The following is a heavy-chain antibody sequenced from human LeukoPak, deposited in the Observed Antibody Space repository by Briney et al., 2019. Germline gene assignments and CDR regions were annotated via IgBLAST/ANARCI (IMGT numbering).Heavy chain of an antibody. CDR3: ARAAEGDWLARHYYYYGMDV. J-gene: IGHJ6*02. CDR1: GGSISSYY. V-gene: IGHV4-59*12. Sequence: SETLSLTCTVSGGSISSYYWSWIRQPPGKGLEWIGYIYYSGSTNYNPSLKSRVTMSVDTSKNQFSLKLSSVTAADTAVYYCARAAEGDWLARHYYYYGMDVWGQGTTVTVSS. D-gene: IGHD3-9*01. CDR2: IYYSGST.